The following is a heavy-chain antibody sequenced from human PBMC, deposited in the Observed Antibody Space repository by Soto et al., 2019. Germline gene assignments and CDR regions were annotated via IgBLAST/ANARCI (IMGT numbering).Heavy chain of an antibody. CDR2: IYYTGST. J-gene: IGHJ6*02. CDR3: ARDDSFYGEPGYGMNV. CDR1: GATISSGGFY. D-gene: IGHD4-17*01. V-gene: IGHV4-31*03. Sequence: QVQLQESGPGLVEASQTLSLTCTVSGATISSGGFYWSWIRQRPGKGLEWIGHIYYTGSTYYNPSLNIRVTISVDMSRHQFSLKLRSVPASDTAKCFCARDDSFYGEPGYGMNVWGQGTTVTVSS.